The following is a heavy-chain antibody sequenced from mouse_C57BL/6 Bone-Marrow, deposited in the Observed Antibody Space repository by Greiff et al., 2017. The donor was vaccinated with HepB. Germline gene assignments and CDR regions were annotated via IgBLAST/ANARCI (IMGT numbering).Heavy chain of an antibody. D-gene: IGHD1-1*01. CDR1: GFTFSSYA. V-gene: IGHV5-9-1*02. Sequence: EVQLQQSGEGLVKPGGSLKLSCAASGFTFSSYAMSWVRQTPEKRLEWVAYISSGGDYIYYADTVKGRFTISRDNARNTLYLQMSSLKSEDTAMYYCTRDRGYGSSYAMDYWGQGTSVTVSS. J-gene: IGHJ4*01. CDR2: ISSGGDYI. CDR3: TRDRGYGSSYAMDY.